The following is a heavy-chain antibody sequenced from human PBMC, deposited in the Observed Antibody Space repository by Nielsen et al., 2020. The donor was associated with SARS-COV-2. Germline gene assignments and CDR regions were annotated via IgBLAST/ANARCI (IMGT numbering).Heavy chain of an antibody. D-gene: IGHD2-2*01. CDR2: IGGNGRNI. V-gene: IGHV3-48*03. CDR1: GFPFSSYE. J-gene: IGHJ6*02. CDR3: ATNLPAAYYYYYYGMDV. Sequence: GESLKISCAASGFPFSSYEMNWVRQAPGKALEWLSYIGGNGRNIFYADSVKGRFTISRDNAENSLSLQMNSLRAEDTAVYYCATNLPAAYYYYYYGMDVWGQGTTVTVSS.